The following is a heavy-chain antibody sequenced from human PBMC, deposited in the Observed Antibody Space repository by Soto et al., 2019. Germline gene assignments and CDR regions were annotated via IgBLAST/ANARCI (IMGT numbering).Heavy chain of an antibody. CDR2: ISGGGQST. J-gene: IGHJ4*02. Sequence: GSLRLSCAVSRFNISNHAMTWVRQAPGEGLEWVAVISGGGQSTHYVDSVKGRFTISRDNSKNMVFLQMNSLRIEDTALYFCAKVGVATDGDYIWGQGTVVTAPQ. CDR1: RFNISNHA. D-gene: IGHD3-3*01. CDR3: AKVGVATDGDYI. V-gene: IGHV3-23*01.